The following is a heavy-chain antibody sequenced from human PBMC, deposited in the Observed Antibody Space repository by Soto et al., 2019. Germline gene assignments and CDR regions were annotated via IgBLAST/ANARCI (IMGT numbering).Heavy chain of an antibody. CDR2: INHSGST. V-gene: IGHV4-34*01. CDR3: ARGRYYGSGSYEALADY. D-gene: IGHD3-10*01. J-gene: IGHJ4*02. CDR1: GGSFSGYY. Sequence: SETLSLTCAVYGGSFSGYYWSWIRQTPGKGMEWIGEINHSGSTNYNPSLKSRVTISVDTSKNQFSLKLSSVTAADTAVYYCARGRYYGSGSYEALADYWGQGPLVTVSS.